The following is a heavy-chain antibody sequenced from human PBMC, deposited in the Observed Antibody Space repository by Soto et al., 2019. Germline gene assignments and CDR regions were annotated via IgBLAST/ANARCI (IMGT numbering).Heavy chain of an antibody. CDR3: ARVALSGGGWLDP. D-gene: IGHD1-26*01. CDR2: INPRGGST. CDR1: GYTFTSYY. V-gene: IGHV1-46*01. Sequence: QVQLVQSGAEVKKPGASVNVSCKASGYTFTSYYMHWVRQAPGQGLEWMGIINPRGGSTTYAQKFQGRVTVTRDTSTSTVYMELSNLRSDDTDIYYCARVALSGGGWLDPWGQGTLVTVSS. J-gene: IGHJ5*02.